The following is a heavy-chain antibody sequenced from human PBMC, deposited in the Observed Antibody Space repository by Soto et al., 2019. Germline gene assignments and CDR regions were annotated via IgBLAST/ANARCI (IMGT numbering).Heavy chain of an antibody. Sequence: EVQLLESGGGLVQPGGSLRLSCAVSGFSFSNSAMTWVRQAPGKGLEWVSGISGSGDITYNTDSVKGRLAISRDTSKNVVYLQMRSLRAEDTAVYYCEKVPQWVLRYHDWFFDYWGQGALVTVSS. D-gene: IGHD3-9*01. CDR2: ISGSGDIT. V-gene: IGHV3-23*01. J-gene: IGHJ4*02. CDR3: EKVPQWVLRYHDWFFDY. CDR1: GFSFSNSA.